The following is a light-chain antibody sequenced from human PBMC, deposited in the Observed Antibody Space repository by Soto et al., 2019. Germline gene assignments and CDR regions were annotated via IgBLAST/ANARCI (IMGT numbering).Light chain of an antibody. CDR2: RAS. CDR1: QSVYGD. CDR3: QQSDRWPWT. Sequence: VMTQSPATLSVSVGETATLSCRASQSVYGDLAWYQQRPGQAPGLLIYRASLRAAGVPARSSGSGSGTDFTLTISDLRSEDVALYYCQQSDRWPWTFGQGTKVDI. V-gene: IGKV3-15*01. J-gene: IGKJ1*01.